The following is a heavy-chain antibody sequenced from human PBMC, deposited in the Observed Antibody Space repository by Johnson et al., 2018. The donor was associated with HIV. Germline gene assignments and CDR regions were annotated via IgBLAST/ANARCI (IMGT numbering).Heavy chain of an antibody. D-gene: IGHD6-13*01. CDR2: IYSGGDT. J-gene: IGHJ3*02. CDR1: GFIFDDYA. CDR3: ALAAIAAAGDAFDI. V-gene: IGHV3-NL1*01. Sequence: QVQLVESGGGVLRRGGSLRLSCEGFGFIFDDYAMHWVRQAPGKGLGWVSVIYSGGDTYYARSGRGRFTIPRDNSKNTLYLQMNSLRAEDTAVYYCALAAIAAAGDAFDIWGQGTMVTVSS.